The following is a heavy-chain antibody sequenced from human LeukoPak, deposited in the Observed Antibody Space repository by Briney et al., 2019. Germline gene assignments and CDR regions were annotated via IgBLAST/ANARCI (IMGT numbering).Heavy chain of an antibody. CDR3: ARDGTGYYGMDV. Sequence: SETLSLTCTVSGGSISSSSYYWGWIRQPPGKGLEWIGSIYYSGSTYYNPSLKSRVTISVDRSKNQFSLKLSSVTAADTAVYYCARDGTGYYGMDVWGQGTTVTVSS. J-gene: IGHJ6*02. D-gene: IGHD3-10*01. CDR1: GGSISSSSYY. V-gene: IGHV4-39*07. CDR2: IYYSGST.